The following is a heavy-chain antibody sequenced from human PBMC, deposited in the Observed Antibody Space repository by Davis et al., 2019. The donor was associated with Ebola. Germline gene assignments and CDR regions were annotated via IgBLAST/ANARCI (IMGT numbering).Heavy chain of an antibody. J-gene: IGHJ6*04. CDR1: GFTFTSSA. CDR2: IVFGSGNT. CDR3: AAIPRGWNYGMDV. D-gene: IGHD6-19*01. Sequence: AASVKVSCKASGFTFTSSAVQWVRQARGQRLEWIGWIVFGSGNTNYAQKFQERVTITRDMSTSTAYMELSSLRSEDTAVYYCAAIPRGWNYGMDVWGKGTTVTVSS. V-gene: IGHV1-58*01.